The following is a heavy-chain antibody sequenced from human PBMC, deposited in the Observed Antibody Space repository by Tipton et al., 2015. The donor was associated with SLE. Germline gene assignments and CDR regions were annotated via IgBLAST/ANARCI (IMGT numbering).Heavy chain of an antibody. D-gene: IGHD5-12*01. V-gene: IGHV3-7*01. J-gene: IGHJ4*02. CDR1: GSSFRSSW. Sequence: GSLRLSCAASGSSFRSSWMNWVRQAPGKGLEWVANIKGDGSEKNYVDSEKGRFTISRDNANNSLYLQMNSLRADDTAVYYCASVDIVATIQGTYWGQGTLVTVSS. CDR2: IKGDGSEK. CDR3: ASVDIVATIQGTY.